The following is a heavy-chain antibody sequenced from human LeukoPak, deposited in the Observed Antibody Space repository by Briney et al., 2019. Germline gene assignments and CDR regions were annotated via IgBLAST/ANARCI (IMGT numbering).Heavy chain of an antibody. V-gene: IGHV5-51*01. J-gene: IGHJ6*03. Sequence: GESLKISCKGSGYSFTSYWIGWVRQMPGKGLEWMGIIYPGDSDTRYSPSFQGQVTISADKSISTAYLQWSSLKASDTAMYYCARLPSGSGFDYYYYMDVWGKGTTVTISS. CDR1: GYSFTSYW. CDR3: ARLPSGSGFDYYYYMDV. CDR2: IYPGDSDT. D-gene: IGHD6-19*01.